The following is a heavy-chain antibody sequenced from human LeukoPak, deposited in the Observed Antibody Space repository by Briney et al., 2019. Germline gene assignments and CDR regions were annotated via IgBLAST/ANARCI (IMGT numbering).Heavy chain of an antibody. D-gene: IGHD3-22*01. Sequence: SETLSLTCTVSGGSISSSSYYWGWIRQPPGKGLEWIGYIYYSGSTYYNPSLKSRVTISVDTSKNQFSLKLSSVTAADTAVYYCARTYDSSGYYFWGQGTLVTVSS. CDR1: GGSISSSSYY. J-gene: IGHJ4*02. CDR3: ARTYDSSGYYF. V-gene: IGHV4-30-4*08. CDR2: IYYSGST.